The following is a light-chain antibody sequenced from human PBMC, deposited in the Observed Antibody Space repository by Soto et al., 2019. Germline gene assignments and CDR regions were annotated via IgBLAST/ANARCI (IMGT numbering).Light chain of an antibody. Sequence: DLQMTQCHSTLLASVGDIVTITCRASQTISSWLAWYQQKPGKAPDLLIYDASRLAGGVPSRFSGSESGTGFTLTIGSLQPDDFATYFCQQYYNYSTFGQGTKVDIK. CDR3: QQYYNYST. CDR2: DAS. V-gene: IGKV1-5*01. J-gene: IGKJ1*01. CDR1: QTISSW.